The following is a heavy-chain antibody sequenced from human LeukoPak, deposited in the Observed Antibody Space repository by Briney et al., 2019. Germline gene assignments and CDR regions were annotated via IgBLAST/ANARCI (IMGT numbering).Heavy chain of an antibody. D-gene: IGHD6-13*01. CDR3: AKEGYSSSSPLDY. J-gene: IGHJ4*02. CDR2: ITGSGGST. Sequence: GGSLRLSCAASGFTFSSYAMTWVRQAPGKGLEWVSDITGSGGSTYYADSVKGRFTISRDNSKNTLYLQMNSLRAEDTAVYYCAKEGYSSSSPLDYWGQGTLVTVSS. CDR1: GFTFSSYA. V-gene: IGHV3-23*01.